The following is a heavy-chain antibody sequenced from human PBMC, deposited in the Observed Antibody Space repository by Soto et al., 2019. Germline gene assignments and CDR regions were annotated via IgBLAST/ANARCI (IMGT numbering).Heavy chain of an antibody. CDR1: GHTLMELS. J-gene: IGHJ4*02. V-gene: IGHV1-24*01. D-gene: IGHD3-3*01. CDR3: TTLRSWSGYTY. CDR2: VDPEYGET. Sequence: QVQLAQSGAEVKKPGASVKVSCKVSGHTLMELSMHWVRQAPGKGLEWMGGVDPEYGETIYAQKFQGRVTMPEDTSTDTAYMELSSLRSEDTAVYYCTTLRSWSGYTYLGQGTLVTVSS.